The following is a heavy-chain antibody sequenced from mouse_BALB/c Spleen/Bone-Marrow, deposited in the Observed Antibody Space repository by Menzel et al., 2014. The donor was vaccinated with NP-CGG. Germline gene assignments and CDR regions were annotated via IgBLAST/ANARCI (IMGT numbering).Heavy chain of an antibody. CDR3: AMITFTMDY. V-gene: IGHV1-7*01. D-gene: IGHD2-4*01. Sequence: QVQLQQSGAELAKPGASVKMSCKASGHTFSTYWMHWVKQRPGQGLEWIGYINPSIGYADYVQKFKDKATLTADNSSSIVYLQLSSLTSEDSAIYYCAMITFTMDYWGQGTSVTVSS. CDR1: GHTFSTYW. J-gene: IGHJ4*01. CDR2: INPSIGYA.